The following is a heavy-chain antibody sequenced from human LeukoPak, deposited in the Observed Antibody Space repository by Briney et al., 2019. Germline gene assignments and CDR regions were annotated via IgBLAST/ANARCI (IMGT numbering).Heavy chain of an antibody. V-gene: IGHV4-34*01. CDR3: ASSLHDSSGYYSEYFQH. J-gene: IGHJ1*01. CDR1: GGSFSGYY. CDR2: INHSGST. D-gene: IGHD3-22*01. Sequence: SETLSLTCAVYGGSFSGYYWSWIRQPPGKGLEWIGKINHSGSTNYNPSLKSRVTMSVDTSKNQFSLKLSSVTAADTAVYYCASSLHDSSGYYSEYFQHWGQGTLVTVSS.